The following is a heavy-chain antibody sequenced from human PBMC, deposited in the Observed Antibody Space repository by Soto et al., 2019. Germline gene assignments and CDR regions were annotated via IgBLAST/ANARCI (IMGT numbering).Heavy chain of an antibody. CDR2: ISDDGSNK. Sequence: QVQLVESGGGVVQPGRSLRLSCAASGFTFSSYAMHWVRQAPGKGLEWVAVISDDGSNKYYADSVKGRFTISRDNSKNTLYLQMNSLRAEDTAVYFCARVPQLGKGSPFDYWGQGTLVTVSS. D-gene: IGHD1-26*01. CDR3: ARVPQLGKGSPFDY. V-gene: IGHV3-30-3*01. J-gene: IGHJ4*02. CDR1: GFTFSSYA.